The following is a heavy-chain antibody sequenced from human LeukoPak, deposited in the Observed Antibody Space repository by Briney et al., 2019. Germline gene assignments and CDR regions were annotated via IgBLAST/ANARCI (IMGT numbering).Heavy chain of an antibody. Sequence: SVKVSCKASGGTFSSYAISWVRQAPGQGLEWMGRIIPILGIANYAQKFQGRVTITADNSTRTAYMQLSSLRSEDTAVYYCARDHYDSSGYYQMVWFAPWGQGTLVTVSS. D-gene: IGHD3-22*01. CDR2: IIPILGIA. J-gene: IGHJ5*02. CDR3: ARDHYDSSGYYQMVWFAP. V-gene: IGHV1-69*04. CDR1: GGTFSSYA.